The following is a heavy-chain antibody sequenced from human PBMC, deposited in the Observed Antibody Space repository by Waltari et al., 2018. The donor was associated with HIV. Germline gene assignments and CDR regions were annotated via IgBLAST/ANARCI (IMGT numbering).Heavy chain of an antibody. CDR2: IIPIFGTA. CDR3: ARDMASGGSYVLDY. V-gene: IGHV1-69*01. Sequence: QVQLVQSGAEVKKHGSSVKVSCKASVGTFSSYAISWVRPAPGQGLEWMGGIIPIFGTANYAQKFQGRVTITADESTSTAYMELSSLRSEDTAVYYCARDMASGGSYVLDYWGQGTLVTVSS. D-gene: IGHD2-15*01. CDR1: VGTFSSYA. J-gene: IGHJ4*02.